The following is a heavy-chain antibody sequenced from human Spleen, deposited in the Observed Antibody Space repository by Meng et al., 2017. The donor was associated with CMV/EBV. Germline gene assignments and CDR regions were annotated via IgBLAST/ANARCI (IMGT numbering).Heavy chain of an antibody. D-gene: IGHD3-10*01. Sequence: SCKASGGTSNTSTFNWVRQAPGRGLEWMGGIIPYLDESNYAQTFQGRLTITSDRSTAAFMELTSLRSEDTAVYFCAGRGPYGRVLNVWGQGTLVTVSS. CDR3: AGRGPYGRVLNV. V-gene: IGHV1-69*02. CDR2: IIPYLDES. CDR1: GGTSNTST. J-gene: IGHJ3*01.